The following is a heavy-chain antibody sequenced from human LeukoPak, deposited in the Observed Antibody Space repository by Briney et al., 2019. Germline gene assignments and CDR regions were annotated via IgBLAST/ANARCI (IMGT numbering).Heavy chain of an antibody. J-gene: IGHJ6*02. Sequence: GASVKVSCKASGYTFTSYDINWVRQATGQGLEWMGWMNPNSGNTGYARMFQGRVTMTRNTSISTAYMELSSLRSEDTAVYYCARIHQNHYGDYGYYYYYYGMDVWGQGTTVTVSS. D-gene: IGHD4-17*01. CDR2: MNPNSGNT. V-gene: IGHV1-8*01. CDR3: ARIHQNHYGDYGYYYYYYGMDV. CDR1: GYTFTSYD.